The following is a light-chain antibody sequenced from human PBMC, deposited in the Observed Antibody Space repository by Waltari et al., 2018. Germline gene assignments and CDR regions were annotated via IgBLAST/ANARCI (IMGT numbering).Light chain of an antibody. CDR2: EVS. CDR1: SSDIGGYNY. J-gene: IGLJ2*01. CDR3: SSYTSSNNRA. Sequence: QSALTQPASVSGSPGQSIAISCTGTSSDIGGYNYVSWYQQPPGKAPKLMIYEVSKRPSGVSDRFSGSKSDNTASLTISGLQAEDEADYYCSSYTSSNNRAIGGGTKLTVL. V-gene: IGLV2-14*01.